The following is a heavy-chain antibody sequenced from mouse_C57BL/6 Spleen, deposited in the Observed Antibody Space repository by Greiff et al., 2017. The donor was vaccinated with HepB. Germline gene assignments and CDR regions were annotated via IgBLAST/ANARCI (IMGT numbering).Heavy chain of an antibody. CDR3: ARPNYYGSIYWFAY. J-gene: IGHJ3*01. V-gene: IGHV1-82*01. Sequence: VQLQQSGPELVKPGASVKISCKASGYAFSSSWMNWVKQRPGKGLEWIGRIYPGDGDTNYNGKFKGKATLTADKSSSTAYMQLSSLTSEDSAVYFCARPNYYGSIYWFAYWGQGTLVTVSA. CDR1: GYAFSSSW. CDR2: IYPGDGDT. D-gene: IGHD1-1*01.